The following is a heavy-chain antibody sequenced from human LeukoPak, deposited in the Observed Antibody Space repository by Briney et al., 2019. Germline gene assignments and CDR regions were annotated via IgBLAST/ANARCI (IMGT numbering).Heavy chain of an antibody. Sequence: ASVKVSCTASGYTFTTYFVHWVRQAPGQGLEWTGIIDPSDGSTSHAQKFQGRVTMTRDTSTSTIYMELSSLRSEDTAVYFCARGCRVVPGVHNVGRTQYYNGMDVWGQGTTVTVSS. D-gene: IGHD2-2*01. CDR2: IDPSDGST. V-gene: IGHV1-46*01. CDR3: ARGCRVVPGVHNVGRTQYYNGMDV. J-gene: IGHJ6*02. CDR1: GYTFTTYF.